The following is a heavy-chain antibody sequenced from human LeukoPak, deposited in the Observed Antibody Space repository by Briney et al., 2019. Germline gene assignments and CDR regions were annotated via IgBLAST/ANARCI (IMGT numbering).Heavy chain of an antibody. J-gene: IGHJ3*02. CDR3: ARCPQWLDAFDI. CDR2: ISGSGGST. Sequence: PGGSLRLSCAASGFTFSSYAMSWVRQAPGKGLEWVSAISGSGGSTYYADSVKGRFTISRDNSKNTLYLQMNSLRAEDTAVYYCARCPQWLDAFDIWGQGTMVTVSS. D-gene: IGHD6-19*01. V-gene: IGHV3-23*01. CDR1: GFTFSSYA.